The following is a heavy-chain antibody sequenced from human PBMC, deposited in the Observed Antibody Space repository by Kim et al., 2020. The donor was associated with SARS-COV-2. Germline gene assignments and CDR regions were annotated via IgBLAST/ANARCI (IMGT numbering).Heavy chain of an antibody. J-gene: IGHJ4*02. V-gene: IGHV4-34*01. Sequence: YNPSLKGRVTISVDTSKNQFSLKLSSVTAADTAVYYCARRSDFWSGYYTYWGQGTLVTVSS. CDR3: ARRSDFWSGYYTY. D-gene: IGHD3-3*01.